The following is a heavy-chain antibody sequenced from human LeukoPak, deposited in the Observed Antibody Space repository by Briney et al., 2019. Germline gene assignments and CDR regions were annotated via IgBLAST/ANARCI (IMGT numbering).Heavy chain of an antibody. V-gene: IGHV3-7*02. CDR2: IKPDGSEK. CDR3: VPGSH. D-gene: IGHD1-26*01. Sequence: PGGSLRLSCAASGFPFSSYWMSWVRQAPGKGLEWVANIKPDGSEKYYVDSVKGRFTISRDNAKNSLYLQMNSLRAEDTAVYYCVPGSHWGQGILVTVSS. CDR1: GFPFSSYW. J-gene: IGHJ4*02.